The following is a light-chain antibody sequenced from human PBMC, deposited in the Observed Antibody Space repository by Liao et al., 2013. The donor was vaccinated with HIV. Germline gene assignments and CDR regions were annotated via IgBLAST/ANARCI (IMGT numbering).Light chain of an antibody. CDR1: NIGSKS. Sequence: SSLLPQPPSVSVAPGKTATITCGGTNIGSKSVHWYQQKSGQAPVVVIYYDSDRPSGIPERFSGSNSGNTATLTITGTQAMDEADYYCQAWDSSTAYVFGTGTKVTVL. CDR2: YDS. V-gene: IGLV3-21*01. CDR3: QAWDSSTAYV. J-gene: IGLJ1*01.